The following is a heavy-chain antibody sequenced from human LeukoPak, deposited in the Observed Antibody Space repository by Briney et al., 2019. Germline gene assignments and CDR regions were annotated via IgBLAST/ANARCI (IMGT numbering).Heavy chain of an antibody. J-gene: IGHJ4*02. CDR2: INHSGST. CDR3: ARGTDAAGKNY. CDR1: GGSFSGYY. D-gene: IGHD6-13*01. V-gene: IGHV4-34*01. Sequence: SETLSLTCAVYGGSFSGYYWSWIRQPPGKGLEWIGEINHSGSTNYNPSLKSRVTISVDTSKNQFSLKLSSVTAADTAVYYCARGTDAAGKNYWGQGTLVTVSS.